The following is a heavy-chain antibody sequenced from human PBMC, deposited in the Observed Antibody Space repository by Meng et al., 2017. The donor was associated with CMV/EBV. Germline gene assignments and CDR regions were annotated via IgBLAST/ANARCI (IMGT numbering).Heavy chain of an antibody. CDR2: ISSSGSTI. J-gene: IGHJ4*02. V-gene: IGHV3-11*01. Sequence: GESLKISCAASGFTFSDYYMSWIRQAPGNGLEWVSYISSSGSTIYYADSVKGRFTISRDNAKNSLYLQMNSLRAEDTAVYYCARVGRFLEWLDPEYYFDYWGQGTLVTVSS. CDR3: ARVGRFLEWLDPEYYFDY. CDR1: GFTFSDYY. D-gene: IGHD3-3*01.